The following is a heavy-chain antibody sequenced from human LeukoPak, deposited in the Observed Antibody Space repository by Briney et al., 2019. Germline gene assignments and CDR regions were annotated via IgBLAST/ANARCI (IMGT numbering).Heavy chain of an antibody. Sequence: SGPTLVNPTQTLTLTCTFSGFSLSTSGMSVSWIRQPPGKGLEWLARIDCDDDKYYFTSLRTRLTISKDTSRNQVVLTMTNMDPVDTATYFCARSTPGYSGYDWDSWGQGTLVIVSS. CDR1: GFSLSTSGMS. J-gene: IGHJ4*02. D-gene: IGHD5-12*01. CDR3: ARSTPGYSGYDWDS. CDR2: IDCDDDK. V-gene: IGHV2-70*11.